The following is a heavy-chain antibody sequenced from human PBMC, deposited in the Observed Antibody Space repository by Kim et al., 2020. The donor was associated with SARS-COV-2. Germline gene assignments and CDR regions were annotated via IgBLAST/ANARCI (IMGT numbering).Heavy chain of an antibody. CDR3: ARDTPQGIPALHAFDI. CDR2: MYHHGYN. D-gene: IGHD6-13*01. V-gene: IGHV4-59*01. CDR1: GGSISSDY. J-gene: IGHJ3*02. Sequence: SETLSLTCTVSGGSISSDYWSWIRQPQGKGLEWIGYMYHHGYNNYNPSLKSRVTISEDTSKNQFSLKLSSVTAADSAVYYCARDTPQGIPALHAFDIWGKGTMVTVSS.